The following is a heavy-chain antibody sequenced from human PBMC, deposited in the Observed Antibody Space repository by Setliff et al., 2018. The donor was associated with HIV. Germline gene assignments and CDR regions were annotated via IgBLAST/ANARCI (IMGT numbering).Heavy chain of an antibody. V-gene: IGHV4-34*01. CDR2: INHSGST. CDR3: ARGRWFGEGPTNYYYYYMDV. Sequence: SETLSLTGAVYGGSFSGYYWSWIRQPPGKGLEWIGEINHSGSTNYNPSLKSRVTISVDTSKNQFSLKLSSATAADTAVYYCARGRWFGEGPTNYYYYYMDVWGKGTTVTVSS. CDR1: GGSFSGYY. D-gene: IGHD3-10*01. J-gene: IGHJ6*03.